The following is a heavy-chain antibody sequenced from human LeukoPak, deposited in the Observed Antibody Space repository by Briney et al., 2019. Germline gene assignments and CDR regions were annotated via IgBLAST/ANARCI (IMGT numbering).Heavy chain of an antibody. CDR2: IYYSGST. Sequence: SETLSLTCTVSGGSISSSSYYWGWIRQPPGKGLEWIGSIYYSGSTYYNPSLKSRVTISVDTSKNQFSLKLSSVTAADTAVYYCARDEALLWFGEYPTAFDIWGQGTMVTVSS. D-gene: IGHD3-10*01. CDR1: GGSISSSSYY. V-gene: IGHV4-39*07. J-gene: IGHJ3*02. CDR3: ARDEALLWFGEYPTAFDI.